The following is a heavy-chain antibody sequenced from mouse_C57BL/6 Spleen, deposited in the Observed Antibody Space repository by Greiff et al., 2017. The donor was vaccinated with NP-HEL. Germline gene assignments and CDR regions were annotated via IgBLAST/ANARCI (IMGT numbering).Heavy chain of an antibody. V-gene: IGHV1-61*01. CDR3: ARELRLRPY. CDR2: IYPSDSET. Sequence: QVQLQQPGAELVRPGSSVKLSCKASGYTFTSYWMDWVKQRPGQGLEWIGNIYPSDSETHYNQKFKDKATLTVDKSSGTAYMQLSSLTSEDSAVYYCARELRLRPYWGQGTTLTVSS. D-gene: IGHD3-2*02. J-gene: IGHJ2*01. CDR1: GYTFTSYW.